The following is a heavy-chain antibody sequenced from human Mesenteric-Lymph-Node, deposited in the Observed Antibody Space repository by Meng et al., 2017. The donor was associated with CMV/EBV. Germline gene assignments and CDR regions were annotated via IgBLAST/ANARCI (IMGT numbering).Heavy chain of an antibody. CDR1: GYISGFY. CDR3: ARDLARF. Sequence: QVQLVQSGAEVKKPGASVKVSCKASGYISGFYMHWVRQAPGQGLEWMGRINPNSGGTNYAQKFKGGVTMTRDTSISTAYMELSRLRSDDTAVYYCARDLARFWGQGTLVTVSS. J-gene: IGHJ4*02. CDR2: INPNSGGT. V-gene: IGHV1-2*06.